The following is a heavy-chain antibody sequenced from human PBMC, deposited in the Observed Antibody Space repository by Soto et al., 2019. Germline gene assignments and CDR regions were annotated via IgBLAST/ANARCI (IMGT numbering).Heavy chain of an antibody. J-gene: IGHJ2*01. CDR3: ARPLWRDDYNWGYFDL. CDR1: GFPSITFV. CDR2: ISYDGSNK. D-gene: IGHD4-4*01. Sequence: QVQLVEFGGGLFKPGSSLKFSLPAPGFPSITFVMTWVPQAQAKGREGVAVISYDGSNKYYTDSVKGRFTISRDNSKNTLYLQMNSLRAEDTAVYYCARPLWRDDYNWGYFDLWGRGTLVTVSS. V-gene: IGHV3-30-3*01.